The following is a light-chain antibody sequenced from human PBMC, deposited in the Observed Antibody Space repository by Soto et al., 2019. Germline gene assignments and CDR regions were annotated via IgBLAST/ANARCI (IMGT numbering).Light chain of an antibody. CDR1: QSVSSY. CDR2: DAS. J-gene: IGKJ4*01. Sequence: EIVLTQSPATLSLSPGERATLSCRASQSVSSYLGWYQQKPGQAPRLLIYDASNRATGIPARFSGSGSGTDFTLTISSLEPEDFAVYYCQQRSNLLTFGGGTKVEIK. V-gene: IGKV3-11*01. CDR3: QQRSNLLT.